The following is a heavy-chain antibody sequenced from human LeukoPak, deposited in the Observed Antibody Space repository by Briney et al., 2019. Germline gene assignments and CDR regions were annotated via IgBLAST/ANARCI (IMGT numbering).Heavy chain of an antibody. J-gene: IGHJ5*02. CDR1: GGSISSYY. Sequence: PSETLSLTCTVSGGSISSYYWSWIRQPPGKGLEWIGYIYYSRSTNYNPSLKSRVTISVDTSKNQFSLKLSSVTAADTAVYYCARWAVGAAAGINWFDPWGQGTLVTVSS. D-gene: IGHD6-13*01. V-gene: IGHV4-59*01. CDR2: IYYSRST. CDR3: ARWAVGAAAGINWFDP.